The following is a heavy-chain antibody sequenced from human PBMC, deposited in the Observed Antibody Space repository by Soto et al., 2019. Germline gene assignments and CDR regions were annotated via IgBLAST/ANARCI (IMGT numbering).Heavy chain of an antibody. CDR1: GGSISSSSYY. CDR3: ARAEAGYSSSWYHGGDYYYMDV. D-gene: IGHD6-13*01. CDR2: IYYSGST. Sequence: SETLSLTCTVSGGSISSSSYYWGWIRQPPGKGLEWIGSIYYSGSTYYNPSLKSRVTISVDTSKNQFSLKLSSVTAADTAVYYCARAEAGYSSSWYHGGDYYYMDVWGKGTTVTVSS. V-gene: IGHV4-39*01. J-gene: IGHJ6*03.